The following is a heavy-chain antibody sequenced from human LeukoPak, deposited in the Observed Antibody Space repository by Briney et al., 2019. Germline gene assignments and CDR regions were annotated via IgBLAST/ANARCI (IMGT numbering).Heavy chain of an antibody. V-gene: IGHV1-2*02. CDR3: ARDRILLWFGEFPTDRYLDY. CDR1: GYTFTGYY. J-gene: IGHJ4*02. D-gene: IGHD3-10*01. CDR2: INPNSGGT. Sequence: ASVKVSCKASGYTFTGYYMHWVRQAPGQGLEWMGWINPNSGGTNYAQKFQGRVTMTRDTSISTAYMELSRLRSDDTAVYYCARDRILLWFGEFPTDRYLDYWGQGTLVTVSS.